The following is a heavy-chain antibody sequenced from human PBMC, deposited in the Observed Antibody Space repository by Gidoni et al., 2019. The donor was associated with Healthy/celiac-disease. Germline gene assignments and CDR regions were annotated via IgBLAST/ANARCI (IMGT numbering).Heavy chain of an antibody. CDR1: GFTFSSYA. V-gene: IGHV3-23*01. CDR3: ATMGGIAARPLRLSY. J-gene: IGHJ4*02. CDR2: ISGSGGST. Sequence: EVQLLESGGGLVQPGGSLRPSCAASGFTFSSYAMSWVRQAPGKGLEWVSAISGSGGSTSYADSVKCRFTISRDNSKNTLYLQMNSLRAEDTAVYYCATMGGIAARPLRLSYWGQGTLVTVSS. D-gene: IGHD6-6*01.